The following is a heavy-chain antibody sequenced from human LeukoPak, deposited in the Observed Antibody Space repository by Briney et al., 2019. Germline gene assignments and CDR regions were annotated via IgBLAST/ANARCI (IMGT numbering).Heavy chain of an antibody. D-gene: IGHD4-17*01. V-gene: IGHV1-69*13. J-gene: IGHJ4*02. CDR3: ARGLLSYGAPSHFDY. CDR2: IIPIFGTA. CDR1: GGTFSSYA. Sequence: ASEKVSCKAAGGTFSSYAISWVRQAPGQGLEWMGGIIPIFGTANYAQKFQGRVTITADEFTSTAYMELSSLRSGDTAVYYCARGLLSYGAPSHFDYWGQGTLVTVSS.